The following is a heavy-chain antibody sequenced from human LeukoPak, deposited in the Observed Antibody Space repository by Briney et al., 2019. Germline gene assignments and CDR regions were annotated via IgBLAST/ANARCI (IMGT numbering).Heavy chain of an antibody. CDR2: IYYSGST. CDR1: GGSISSYY. D-gene: IGHD3-3*01. CDR3: ARGYYDFWSGYPLFDY. J-gene: IGHJ4*02. Sequence: PSETLSLTCTVSGGSISSYYWSWIRQPPGKGLEWIGYIYYSGSTNYNPSLKSRVTISVDTSKNQFSLKLSSVTAADTAVYYCARGYYDFWSGYPLFDYWGQGTLVTVSS. V-gene: IGHV4-59*01.